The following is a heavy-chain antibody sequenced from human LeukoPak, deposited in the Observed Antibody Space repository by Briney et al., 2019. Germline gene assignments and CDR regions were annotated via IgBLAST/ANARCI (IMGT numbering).Heavy chain of an antibody. J-gene: IGHJ4*02. CDR3: ARGGDGYNLYVDY. V-gene: IGHV4-59*01. CDR2: IYYSGST. CDR1: GGSISSYY. Sequence: SETLSLTCTVSGGSISSYYWTWIRQPPGKGLDWIGFIYYSGSTNYNPSLKSRISISVDTSKNQFSLKLSSVTTADTAVYYCARGGDGYNLYVDYWGQGTLVTVSS. D-gene: IGHD5-24*01.